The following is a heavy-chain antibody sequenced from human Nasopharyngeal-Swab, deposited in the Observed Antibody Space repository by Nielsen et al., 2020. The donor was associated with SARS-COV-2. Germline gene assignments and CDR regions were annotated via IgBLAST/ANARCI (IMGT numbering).Heavy chain of an antibody. CDR2: IYYNGNT. CDR1: GDSIAYSTFY. Sequence: SETLSLPCTVSGDSIAYSTFYWGWIRQPPGKGLEWIGNIYYNGNTYQNPSLKSRLTISVDKSKNQFSLQLSSVTAADTAVYYCVRSSSWYYFDYWAQGTQVTVSS. CDR3: VRSSSWYYFDY. D-gene: IGHD6-13*01. J-gene: IGHJ4*02. V-gene: IGHV4-39*01.